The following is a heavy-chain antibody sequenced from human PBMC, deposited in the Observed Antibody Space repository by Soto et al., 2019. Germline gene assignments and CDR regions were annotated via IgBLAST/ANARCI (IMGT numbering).Heavy chain of an antibody. CDR1: GYSFTSYW. CDR2: IYPGDSDT. Sequence: PGESLKISCKGSGYSFTSYWIGWVRQMPGKGLEWMGIIYPGDSDTRYSPSFQGQVTISADKSISTAYLQWSSLKASDTAMYYCARQFAQIAVAGRYGMDVWGQGTTVTVSS. J-gene: IGHJ6*02. CDR3: ARQFAQIAVAGRYGMDV. D-gene: IGHD6-19*01. V-gene: IGHV5-51*01.